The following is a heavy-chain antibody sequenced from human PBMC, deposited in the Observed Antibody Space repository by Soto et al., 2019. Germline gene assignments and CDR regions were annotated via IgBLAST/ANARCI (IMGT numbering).Heavy chain of an antibody. CDR3: ARDFVVRGGGDFDY. CDR1: GFTFSSYG. J-gene: IGHJ4*02. D-gene: IGHD3-10*01. V-gene: IGHV3-33*01. Sequence: QVQLVESGGGVVQPGRSLRLSCAASGFTFSSYGMHWVRQAPGKGLEWVAVIWYDGSNKYYADSVKGRFTISRDNSKNTLYLQMNSLRAEDTAVYYCARDFVVRGGGDFDYWGQGTLVTVSS. CDR2: IWYDGSNK.